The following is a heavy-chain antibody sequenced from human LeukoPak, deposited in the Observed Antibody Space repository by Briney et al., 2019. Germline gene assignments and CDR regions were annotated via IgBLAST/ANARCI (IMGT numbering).Heavy chain of an antibody. CDR2: IYHSGST. CDR1: GGSISSGGYS. V-gene: IGHV4-30-2*01. J-gene: IGHJ4*02. CDR3: ARSCYCDSSGYCFDY. Sequence: PSETLSLTCAVSGGSISSGGYSWSWIRQPPGKGLEWIGYIYHSGSTYYNPSLKSRVTISVDRSKNQFSLKLSSVTAADTAVYYCARSCYCDSSGYCFDYWGQGTLVTVSS. D-gene: IGHD3-22*01.